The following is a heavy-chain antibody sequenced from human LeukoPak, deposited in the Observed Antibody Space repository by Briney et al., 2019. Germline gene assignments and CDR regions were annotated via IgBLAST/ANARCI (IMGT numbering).Heavy chain of an antibody. J-gene: IGHJ4*02. Sequence: PGGSLRLSCVVSGFTFSSYAMTWVRQAPGKGLEWVSLISGSGSTSNYADSVKGRFTISRDNRKNTLYLQMNSLRAEDTAVYYCARVSSGWAFDYWGQGTLVTVSS. CDR3: ARVSSGWAFDY. CDR2: ISGSGSTS. D-gene: IGHD6-19*01. CDR1: GFTFSSYA. V-gene: IGHV3-23*01.